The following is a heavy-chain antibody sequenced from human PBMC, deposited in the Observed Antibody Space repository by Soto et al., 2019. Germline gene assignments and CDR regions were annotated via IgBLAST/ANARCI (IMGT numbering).Heavy chain of an antibody. J-gene: IGHJ4*02. CDR3: AKEGPITNWYFDY. CDR2: ISYDGNVA. D-gene: IGHD1-1*01. Sequence: QVQLVESGGGVVQPGRSLRLSCAASGFTFSSYGMHWVRQAPGKGLEWVTVISYDGNVAYYADSVKGRFTISRDNSKNTLYLQMNILRTEDTDMYYCAKEGPITNWYFDYWGQGTLVTVSS. V-gene: IGHV3-30*18. CDR1: GFTFSSYG.